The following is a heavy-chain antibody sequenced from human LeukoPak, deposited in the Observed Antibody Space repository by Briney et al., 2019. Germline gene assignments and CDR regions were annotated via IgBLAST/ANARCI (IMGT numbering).Heavy chain of an antibody. CDR2: IHSSGGT. Sequence: SEPLSLTCSVSGGSISNFYWSWIRQPPGKGLEWIVYIHSSGGTNYNPSLKSRVTMSVDTSKNQFSLKLNSVNAADTAVYYCARHVSGIYGSRGDFDYWGQGTLVTVSS. CDR3: ARHVSGIYGSRGDFDY. CDR1: GGSISNFY. D-gene: IGHD3-10*01. J-gene: IGHJ4*02. V-gene: IGHV4-59*08.